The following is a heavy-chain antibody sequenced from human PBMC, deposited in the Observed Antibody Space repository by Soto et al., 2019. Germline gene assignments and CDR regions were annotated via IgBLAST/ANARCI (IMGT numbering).Heavy chain of an antibody. V-gene: IGHV4-31*03. CDR3: ARDVVQMTTVDREDYYGMDV. CDR2: IYYSGST. J-gene: IGHJ6*02. Sequence: SETLSLTCTVSGGSISSGGYYWSWIRQHPGKGLEWIGYIYYSGSTYYNPSLKSRVTISVDTSKNQFSLKLSSVTAADTAVYYCARDVVQMTTVDREDYYGMDVWGQGTTVTVSS. CDR1: GGSISSGGYY. D-gene: IGHD4-17*01.